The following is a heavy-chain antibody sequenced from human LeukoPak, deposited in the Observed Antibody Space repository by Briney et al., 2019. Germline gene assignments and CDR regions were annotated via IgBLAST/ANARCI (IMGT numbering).Heavy chain of an antibody. Sequence: ASVKVSCKASGYTFTGYYMHWVRQAPGQGLEWMGWINPNSGGTNYAQKFQGRVTMTRDTSISTAYMELSRLRSDDTAVYYCARVRGPTNPDVWGYFDYWGQGTLVTVPS. CDR1: GYTFTGYY. CDR2: INPNSGGT. CDR3: ARVRGPTNPDVWGYFDY. D-gene: IGHD2-8*01. V-gene: IGHV1-2*02. J-gene: IGHJ4*02.